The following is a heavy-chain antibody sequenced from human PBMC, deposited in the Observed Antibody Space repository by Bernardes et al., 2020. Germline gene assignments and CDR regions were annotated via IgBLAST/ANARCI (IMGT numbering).Heavy chain of an antibody. V-gene: IGHV3-48*01. J-gene: IGHJ3*01. Sequence: GGSLRLSCVAYEFTFSKYDMNWVRQAPGKGLEWLSYISQSSTFIYYADSVKGRFTTSRDNAGNSLFLQMNSLRVEDTAVYYCARDVGGTDWRFGFDVWGPGTMVHVSS. D-gene: IGHD3-9*01. CDR2: ISQSSTFI. CDR3: ARDVGGTDWRFGFDV. CDR1: EFTFSKYD.